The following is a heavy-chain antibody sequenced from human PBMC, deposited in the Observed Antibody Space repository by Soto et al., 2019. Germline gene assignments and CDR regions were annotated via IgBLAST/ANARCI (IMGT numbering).Heavy chain of an antibody. D-gene: IGHD3-3*01. V-gene: IGHV4-34*01. CDR3: ARGAPIRITIFGVTNYYYYYYMDV. Sequence: SETLSLTCAVYGGSFSGYYWSWIRQPPGKGLEWIGEINHSGSTNYNPSLKSRVTIPVDTSKNQFSLKLRSVTAADTAVYYCARGAPIRITIFGVTNYYYYYYMDVWGKGTTVTVSS. CDR2: INHSGST. CDR1: GGSFSGYY. J-gene: IGHJ6*03.